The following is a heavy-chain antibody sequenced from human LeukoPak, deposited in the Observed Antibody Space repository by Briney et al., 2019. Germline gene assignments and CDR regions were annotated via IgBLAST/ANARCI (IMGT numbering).Heavy chain of an antibody. CDR3: AKWWTTRDYGDY. CDR2: ISYDGSNK. CDR1: GFTFSSYG. V-gene: IGHV3-30*18. J-gene: IGHJ4*02. Sequence: SGGSLRLSCAASGFTFSSYGMHWVRQAPGKGLEWVAVISYDGSNKYYADSVKGRFTISRDNSKNTLYLQMSSLRAEDTAVYYCAKWWTTRDYGDYWGQGTLVTVSS. D-gene: IGHD2-15*01.